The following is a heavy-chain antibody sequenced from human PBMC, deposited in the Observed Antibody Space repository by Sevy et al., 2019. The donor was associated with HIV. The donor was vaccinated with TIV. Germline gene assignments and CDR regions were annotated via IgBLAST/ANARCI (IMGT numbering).Heavy chain of an antibody. J-gene: IGHJ4*02. V-gene: IGHV3-15*01. D-gene: IGHD3-16*01. CDR2: IKSKKDGGAT. CDR3: SSQGERY. Sequence: GGSLRLSCSASGFPFNKEWMSWVRQAPGKGLEWVGRIKSKKDGGATDYAAPANGRFTISRDDSKNTLYLQMNSLKIEDTGFCYCSSQGERYWGLGTLVTVSS. CDR1: GFPFNKEW.